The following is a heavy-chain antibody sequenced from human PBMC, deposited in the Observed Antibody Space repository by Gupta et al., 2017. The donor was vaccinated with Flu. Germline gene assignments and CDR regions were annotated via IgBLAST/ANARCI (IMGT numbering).Heavy chain of an antibody. V-gene: IGHV3-23*01. CDR2: ISNSGGGT. J-gene: IGHJ4*02. Sequence: EVQLLESGGGLVQPGGSLRLSCAASGFSFSSYDMTWVRQAPGKGLEWVSTISNSGGGTYYADSVKSRCTISRDNSKNTLYLQMNSLRVEDTAVYYCAKGASSGWRGSFDYWGQGTLVTVSS. CDR3: AKGASSGWRGSFDY. D-gene: IGHD6-19*01. CDR1: GFSFSSYD.